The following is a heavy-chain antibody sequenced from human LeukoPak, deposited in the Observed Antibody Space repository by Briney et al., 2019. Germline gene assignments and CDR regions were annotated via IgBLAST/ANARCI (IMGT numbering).Heavy chain of an antibody. J-gene: IGHJ3*02. V-gene: IGHV3-48*03. CDR1: GFTFSSFE. D-gene: IGHD3-22*01. CDR2: ISTSGSTK. Sequence: PGGSLRLSCAASGFTFSSFEMNWVRQAPGRGLEWLSHISTSGSTKYYANSVKGRFTISRDNAKNSLYLQMNSLRAEDTAVYYCARVVVALRAFDIWGQGTTVTVSS. CDR3: ARVVVALRAFDI.